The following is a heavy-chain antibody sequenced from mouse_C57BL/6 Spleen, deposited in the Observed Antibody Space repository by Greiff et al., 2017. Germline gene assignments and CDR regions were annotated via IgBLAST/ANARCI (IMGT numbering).Heavy chain of an antibody. CDR3: SRRCYYVGETLFAY. Sequence: VQLQQSGAELVKPGASVKMSCKASGYTFTSYWITWVKQRPGQGLEWIGDIYPGSGSTNYNEKFKSKATLTVDTSSSTAYMQLSSLTSEDSAVYDCSRRCYYVGETLFAYWGQGTLVTVSA. CDR1: GYTFTSYW. CDR2: IYPGSGST. D-gene: IGHD1-1*01. J-gene: IGHJ3*01. V-gene: IGHV1-55*01.